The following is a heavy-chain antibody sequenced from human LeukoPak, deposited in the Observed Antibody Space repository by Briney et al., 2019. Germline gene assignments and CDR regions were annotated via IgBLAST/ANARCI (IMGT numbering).Heavy chain of an antibody. J-gene: IGHJ4*02. CDR1: GFAFSRYA. CDR3: AKVLSLRDFVLVLYNDY. Sequence: GGSLRLSCAASGFAFSRYAMSWVRQAPGKAVEWVSSISGSPGSTYYADSVKGRFAISRDNSKNTLYLQMSSLRAEDTAVYYCAKVLSLRDFVLVLYNDYCGQGTLVTVSS. D-gene: IGHD3-9*01. CDR2: ISGSPGST. V-gene: IGHV3-23*01.